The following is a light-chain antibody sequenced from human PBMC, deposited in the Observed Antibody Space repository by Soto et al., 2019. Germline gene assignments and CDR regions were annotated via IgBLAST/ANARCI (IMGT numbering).Light chain of an antibody. CDR3: QQYNGYSRT. CDR2: DVS. J-gene: IGKJ1*01. CDR1: QSIGDS. V-gene: IGKV1-5*01. Sequence: DIHMTQFPATLSSSVGDRVTITCRASQSIGDSLAWYQQKPGKAPYLLISDVSSLERGVPSRFSGSGSGTEFTLTISSMQPDDFATFYCQQYNGYSRTFGQGTKVDIK.